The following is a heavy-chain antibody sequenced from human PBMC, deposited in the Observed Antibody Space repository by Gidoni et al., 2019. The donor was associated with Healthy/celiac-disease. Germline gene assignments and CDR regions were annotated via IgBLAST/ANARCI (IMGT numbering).Heavy chain of an antibody. CDR3: ARVEDDSSGYYFDY. D-gene: IGHD3-22*01. CDR1: GGSFSGYY. Sequence: QVQLQQWGAGLLKPSETLSLTCAVYGGSFSGYYWSWIRQPPGKGLEWSGEINHSGSTNYNPSLKSRVTISVDTSKNQFSLKLSSVTAADTAVYYCARVEDDSSGYYFDYWGQGTLVTVSS. V-gene: IGHV4-34*01. CDR2: INHSGST. J-gene: IGHJ4*02.